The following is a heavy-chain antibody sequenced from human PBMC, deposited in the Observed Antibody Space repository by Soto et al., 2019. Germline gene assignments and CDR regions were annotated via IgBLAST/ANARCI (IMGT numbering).Heavy chain of an antibody. D-gene: IGHD3-3*01. CDR3: ARVRDWFDP. CDR2: IDHSGYT. Sequence: SETLSLTWAVYGGSFSGYYCNWIRQPPGKGLEWIGEIDHSGYTNYNPSLKSRVTISVDTSKNQFSLRLTSVTAADTAVYYCARVRDWFDPSGQGTLVTVPS. J-gene: IGHJ5*02. V-gene: IGHV4-34*01. CDR1: GGSFSGYY.